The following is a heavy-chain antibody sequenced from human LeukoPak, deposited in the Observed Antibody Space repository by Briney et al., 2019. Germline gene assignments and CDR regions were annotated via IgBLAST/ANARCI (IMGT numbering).Heavy chain of an antibody. CDR3: AKQGALRQDYYMDV. V-gene: IGHV1-69*06. Sequence: SVKVSCKASGASFSSYAISWVRQAPGQRLEWMGRIIPIFGTPNYAQRFQGRVAITADIVSSTAYMEVNNLTSEDTAVYFCAKQGALRQDYYMDVWGNGTTVTVSS. CDR2: IIPIFGTP. CDR1: GASFSSYA. J-gene: IGHJ6*03.